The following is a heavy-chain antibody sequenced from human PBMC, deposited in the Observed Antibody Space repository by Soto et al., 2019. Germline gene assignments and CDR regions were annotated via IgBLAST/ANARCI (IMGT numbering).Heavy chain of an antibody. Sequence: PSETLSLTCVVYGESFGGFYLSWVRQSPGKGLEWIGEISQTETTAYSPSLKSRVSISADTSKNQLSLNLRSVSAADTAVYYCARGRGEFDAWGQGTPVTVSS. D-gene: IGHD2-21*01. CDR1: GESFGGFY. CDR3: ARGRGEFDA. V-gene: IGHV4-34*01. CDR2: ISQTETT. J-gene: IGHJ5*02.